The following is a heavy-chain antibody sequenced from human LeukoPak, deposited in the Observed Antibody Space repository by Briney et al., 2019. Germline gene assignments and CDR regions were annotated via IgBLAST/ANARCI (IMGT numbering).Heavy chain of an antibody. V-gene: IGHV3-7*03. CDR3: ARADSYYYDSSGYYGY. CDR2: IKQDGSEK. D-gene: IGHD3-22*01. CDR1: GFTFSSYW. Sequence: PGGSLRLSCAASGFTFSSYWMSWVRQAPGKGLEWVANIKQDGSEKYYVDSVKGRFTISRDNAKNSLYLQMNSLRAEDTAVYYCARADSYYYDSSGYYGYWGQGTLVTVSS. J-gene: IGHJ4*02.